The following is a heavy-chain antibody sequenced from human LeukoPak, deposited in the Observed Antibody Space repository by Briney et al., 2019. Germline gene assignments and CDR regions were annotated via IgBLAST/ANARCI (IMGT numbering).Heavy chain of an antibody. CDR3: ARDVCSSTSCYLGRFDY. Sequence: ASVKVSCKASGYTFTGYYMHWVRQAPGQGLEWLGWINPNSGGTNYAQKFQGRVTMTRDTSTSTAYMELSRLRSDDTAVYYCARDVCSSTSCYLGRFDYWGQGTLVTVSS. CDR2: INPNSGGT. CDR1: GYTFTGYY. V-gene: IGHV1-2*02. J-gene: IGHJ4*02. D-gene: IGHD2-2*01.